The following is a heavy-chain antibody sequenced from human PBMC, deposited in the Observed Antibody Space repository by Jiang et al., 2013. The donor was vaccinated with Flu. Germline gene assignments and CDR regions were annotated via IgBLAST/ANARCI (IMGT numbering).Heavy chain of an antibody. CDR2: INHSGST. J-gene: IGHJ4*02. Sequence: LLKPSETLSLTCAVYGGSFSGYYWSWIRQPPGKGLEWIGEINHSGSTNYNPSLKSRVTISVDTSKNQFSLKLSSVTAADTAVYYCARVSDGSGSYYNVTSAYWGQGTLVTVSS. CDR3: ARVSDGSGSYYNVTSAY. V-gene: IGHV4-34*01. D-gene: IGHD3-10*01. CDR1: GGSFSGYY.